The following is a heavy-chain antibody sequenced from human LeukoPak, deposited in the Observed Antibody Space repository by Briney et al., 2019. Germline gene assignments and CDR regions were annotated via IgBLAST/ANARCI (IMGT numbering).Heavy chain of an antibody. CDR1: GFTFSDYY. J-gene: IGHJ4*02. Sequence: KAGGSLRLSCAASGFTFSDYYMSWIRQAPGKGLEWVSYISSSGSTIYYADSVKGRFTISRDNAKNSLYLQMNSLRAEDTAVYYCAKDRAYYSDSSGYYLVRAYDYWGQGTLVTVSS. D-gene: IGHD3-22*01. CDR2: ISSSGSTI. CDR3: AKDRAYYSDSSGYYLVRAYDY. V-gene: IGHV3-11*01.